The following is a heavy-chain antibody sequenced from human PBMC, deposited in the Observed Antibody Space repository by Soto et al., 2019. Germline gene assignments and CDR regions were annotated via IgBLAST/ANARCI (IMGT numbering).Heavy chain of an antibody. CDR1: GFTFSNYG. CDR2: ISHDGRNE. Sequence: GSLRLSCADSGFTFSNYGMHWVRQAPGKGLEWVALISHDGRNEYYADSVKGRFTISRDNSKNTLYLQMNSPRTEDTAVYYCAQDLFPRAWSYPGYWGHGTLVTVSS. D-gene: IGHD2-8*01. CDR3: AQDLFPRAWSYPGY. J-gene: IGHJ4*01. V-gene: IGHV3-30*18.